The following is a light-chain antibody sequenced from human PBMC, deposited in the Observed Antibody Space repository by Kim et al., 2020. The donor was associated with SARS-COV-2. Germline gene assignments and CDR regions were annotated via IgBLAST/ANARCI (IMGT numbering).Light chain of an antibody. J-gene: IGLJ3*02. CDR2: LNSDGSH. V-gene: IGLV4-69*01. CDR3: QTWGTGIQGV. CDR1: SGHSSYA. Sequence: QLVLTQSPSASASLEASVKLTCTLSSGHSSYAIAWHQQQPEKGPRYLMKLNSDGSHSKGDGIPDRFSGSSSGAERYLTISSLQSEDEADYYCQTWGTGIQGVFGGGTQLTVL.